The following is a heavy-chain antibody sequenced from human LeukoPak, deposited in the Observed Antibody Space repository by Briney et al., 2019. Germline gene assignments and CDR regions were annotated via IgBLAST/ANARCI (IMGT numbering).Heavy chain of an antibody. CDR1: GGSFSGYY. Sequence: SETLSLTCAVYGGSFSGYYWSWIRQPPGKGLEWIGEINHSGSTNYNPSLKSRVTISVDTSKNQFSLKLSSVTAADTAVYYCAREGTTVTTLYYYYYYMDVWGKGTTVTVSS. CDR3: AREGTTVTTLYYYYYYMDV. J-gene: IGHJ6*03. V-gene: IGHV4-34*01. D-gene: IGHD4-17*01. CDR2: INHSGST.